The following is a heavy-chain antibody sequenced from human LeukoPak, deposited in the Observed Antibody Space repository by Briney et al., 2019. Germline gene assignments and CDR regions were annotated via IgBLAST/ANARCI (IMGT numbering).Heavy chain of an antibody. V-gene: IGHV4-4*02. CDR2: IYHSGST. D-gene: IGHD3-3*01. CDR3: ARIVWSGNAGNFDY. J-gene: IGHJ4*02. Sequence: PSETLSLTCAVSGGSISSSNWWSWVRQPPGKGLEWIGEIYHSGSTNYNPSLKSRVTISVDKSKNQFSLKLSSVTAADTAVYYCARIVWSGNAGNFDYWGQGTLVTVSS. CDR1: GGSISSSNW.